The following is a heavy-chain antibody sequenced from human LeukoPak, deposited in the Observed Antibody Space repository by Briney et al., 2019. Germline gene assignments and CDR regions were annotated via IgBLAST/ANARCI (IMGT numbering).Heavy chain of an antibody. CDR1: RLPDSSDY. Sequence: PGGSLRLSCAASRLPDSSDYMTWVRPAPGAGLVWVSRIYSSGITYYADSVKGRFTIPRDSFKNTLYLQMNNLRVEDSAVYFCAGATPTSRLKSISTPYGLDVWGQGTTVTVSS. D-gene: IGHD2/OR15-2a*01. CDR3: AGATPTSRLKSISTPYGLDV. V-gene: IGHV3-53*01. J-gene: IGHJ6*02. CDR2: IYSSGIT.